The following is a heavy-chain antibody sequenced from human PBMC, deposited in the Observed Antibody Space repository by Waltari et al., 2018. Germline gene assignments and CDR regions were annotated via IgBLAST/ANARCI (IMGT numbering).Heavy chain of an antibody. D-gene: IGHD3-3*01. V-gene: IGHV3-30*18. Sequence: QVQLVESGGGVVQPGRSLRLSCAASGFTFSGYGMHWVRQAPGKGLEWVAVISYDGSNKYYADSVKGRFTISRDNSKNTLYLQMNSLRADDTAVYYCAKDRDDGGFWDWGQGTMVTVSS. CDR3: AKDRDDGGFWD. CDR1: GFTFSGYG. CDR2: ISYDGSNK. J-gene: IGHJ3*01.